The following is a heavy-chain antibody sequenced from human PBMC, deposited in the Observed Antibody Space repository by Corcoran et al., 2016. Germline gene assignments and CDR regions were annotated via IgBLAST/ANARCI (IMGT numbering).Heavy chain of an antibody. V-gene: IGHV3-49*03. CDR1: GFTFGDYA. CDR2: IRSKAYGGTT. CDR3: TRVPLRSHGGYYYYGMDV. J-gene: IGHJ6*02. D-gene: IGHD3-10*01. Sequence: EVQLVESGGGLVQPGRSLRLSCTASGFTFGDYAMSWFRQAPGKGLEWVGFIRSKAYGGTTEYAASVKGRFTISRDDSKSIAYLQMNSLKTEDTAVYYCTRVPLRSHGGYYYYGMDVWGQGTTVTVSS.